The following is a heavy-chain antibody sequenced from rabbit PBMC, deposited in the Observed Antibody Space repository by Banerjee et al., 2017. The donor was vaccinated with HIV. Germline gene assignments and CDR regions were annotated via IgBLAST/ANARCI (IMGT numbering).Heavy chain of an antibody. CDR1: GIDFTNYY. J-gene: IGHJ4*01. V-gene: IGHV1S7*01. Sequence: QLTETGGGLVQPGGSLTLSCKASGIDFTNYYITWVRQAPGKGLEWIGDIVPIFGVTYYANWVNGRFTISSHNAQTTLYLQLDRLTAADTATYFCVREAGYGGYGDANLWGPGTLVTVS. D-gene: IGHD6-1*01. CDR3: VREAGYGGYGDANL. CDR2: IVPIFGVT.